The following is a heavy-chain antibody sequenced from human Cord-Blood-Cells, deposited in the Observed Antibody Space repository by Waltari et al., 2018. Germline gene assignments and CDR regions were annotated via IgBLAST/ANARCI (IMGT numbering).Heavy chain of an antibody. V-gene: IGHV4-39*01. CDR2: IYYSGST. Sequence: QLQLQESGPGLVKPSETLSLTCTVSGGSISSSSYYWGWIRQPPGKGLEWIGSIYYSGSTYYNPSLKRRVTISVDTSKNQFSLKLSSVTAADTAVYYCARSANDFWSGYYFDYWGQGTLVTVSS. J-gene: IGHJ4*02. CDR3: ARSANDFWSGYYFDY. CDR1: GGSISSSSYY. D-gene: IGHD3-3*01.